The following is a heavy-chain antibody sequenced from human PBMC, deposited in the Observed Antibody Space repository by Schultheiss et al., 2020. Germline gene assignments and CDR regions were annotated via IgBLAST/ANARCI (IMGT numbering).Heavy chain of an antibody. CDR2: VVGDGANE. J-gene: IGHJ4*02. CDR3: AKTSRGYSLDY. D-gene: IGHD5-18*01. V-gene: IGHV3-23*01. Sequence: GGSLRLSCAASGFTFSSYAMSWVRQAPGKGLEWVSAVVGDGANEWYSDSVKGRFTISRDNSKNTLFLHLSSLRADETAFYYCAKTSRGYSLDYWGQGALVTVSS. CDR1: GFTFSSYA.